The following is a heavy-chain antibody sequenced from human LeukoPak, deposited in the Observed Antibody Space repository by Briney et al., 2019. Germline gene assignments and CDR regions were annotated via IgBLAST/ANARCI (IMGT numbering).Heavy chain of an antibody. Sequence: GGSLRLSCTASGFTFSSYSMNWVRQAPGKGLEWVSSISSSSSYIYYADSVKGRFTISRDNAKNSLYLQMNSLRAEDTAVYYCARDLYSSGWFDYWGQGTLVTVSS. J-gene: IGHJ4*02. CDR1: GFTFSSYS. CDR3: ARDLYSSGWFDY. V-gene: IGHV3-21*01. D-gene: IGHD6-19*01. CDR2: ISSSSSYI.